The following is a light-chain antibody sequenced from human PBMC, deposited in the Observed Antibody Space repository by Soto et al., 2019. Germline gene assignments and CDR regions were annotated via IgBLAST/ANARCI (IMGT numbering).Light chain of an antibody. CDR1: SSNMGTNS. Sequence: QSVLTQPPSASGTPGQSVTIPCSGGSSNMGTNSVSWYQHFPGTAPKLLIFRSYQRPSGVPDRFSGSKSGTSASLAIRGLQSEDEADYYCAAWDDSLSGPVFGTGTKLTVL. CDR2: RSY. CDR3: AAWDDSLSGPV. V-gene: IGLV1-44*01. J-gene: IGLJ1*01.